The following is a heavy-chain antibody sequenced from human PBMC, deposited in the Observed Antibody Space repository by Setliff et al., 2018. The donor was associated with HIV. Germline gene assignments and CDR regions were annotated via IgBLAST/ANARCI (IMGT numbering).Heavy chain of an antibody. D-gene: IGHD1-1*01. Sequence: GGSLRLSCAASGFTFSSYGMHWVRQAPGKGLEWVAFIRYDGSNKYYADSVKGRFTISRDNSKNTLYLQMNSRRAEDTAVYYCASARTPTGGTSTSLDYWGQGALVTVSS. J-gene: IGHJ4*02. V-gene: IGHV3-30*02. CDR2: IRYDGSNK. CDR1: GFTFSSYG. CDR3: ASARTPTGGTSTSLDY.